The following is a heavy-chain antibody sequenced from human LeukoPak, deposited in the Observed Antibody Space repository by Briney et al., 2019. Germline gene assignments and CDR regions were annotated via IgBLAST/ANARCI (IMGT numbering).Heavy chain of an antibody. D-gene: IGHD3-22*01. Sequence: SETLSLTCAVYGGSFSGYYWSWIRQPPGKGLEWIGEINHSGSTNYNPSLKSRVTISVDTSKNQFSLKLSSVTAADTAVYYCASHNSSGYSPHVDYWGQGTLVTVSS. CDR3: ASHNSSGYSPHVDY. J-gene: IGHJ4*02. V-gene: IGHV4-34*01. CDR1: GGSFSGYY. CDR2: INHSGST.